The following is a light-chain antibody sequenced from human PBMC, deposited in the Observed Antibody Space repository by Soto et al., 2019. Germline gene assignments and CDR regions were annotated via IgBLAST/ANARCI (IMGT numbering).Light chain of an antibody. V-gene: IGKV1-17*01. CDR2: VAS. CDR3: VQHNNYPPLT. Sequence: DIQMTQSPSSVSASVGDRATITCRASQDIRNELAWYQHKPGRAPQRLIYVASTLQSGVPSRFSGSASGTEFTFTNSSLLPVDLATDYCVQHNNYPPLTFGEGTKVEI. CDR1: QDIRNE. J-gene: IGKJ4*01.